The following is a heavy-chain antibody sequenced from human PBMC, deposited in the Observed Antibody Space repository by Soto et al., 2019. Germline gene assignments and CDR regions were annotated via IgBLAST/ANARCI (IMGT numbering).Heavy chain of an antibody. Sequence: GGSLRLSCTSSGFTFDDYAMSWFRQAPGKGLEWVGFIRSKAYVGTTQYAASVKGRFTISRDDSKSIAYLQMNSLKTEDTAVYYCTRLRDCSSTSCLDYYYNGMDVWGQGTTVTVSS. D-gene: IGHD2-2*01. J-gene: IGHJ6*02. CDR1: GFTFDDYA. V-gene: IGHV3-49*03. CDR3: TRLRDCSSTSCLDYYYNGMDV. CDR2: IRSKAYVGTT.